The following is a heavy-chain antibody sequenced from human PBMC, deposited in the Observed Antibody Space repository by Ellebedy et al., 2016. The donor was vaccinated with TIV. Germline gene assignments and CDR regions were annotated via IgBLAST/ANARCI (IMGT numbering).Heavy chain of an antibody. J-gene: IGHJ5*02. CDR2: ISAYNGNT. V-gene: IGHV1-18*01. D-gene: IGHD4-11*01. Sequence: ASVKVSXXASGYTFTTYGITWVRQAPGQGLEYMGWISAYNGNTDYAQKFQGRVTLTTDTSTSTAYMELRSLRSDDTAVYYCARGMRIDSSFNYFDPWGQGALVTVSS. CDR1: GYTFTTYG. CDR3: ARGMRIDSSFNYFDP.